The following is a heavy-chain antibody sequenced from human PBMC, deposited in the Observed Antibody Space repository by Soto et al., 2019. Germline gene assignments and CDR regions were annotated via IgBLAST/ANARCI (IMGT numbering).Heavy chain of an antibody. Sequence: QVQLVESGGGVVQPGRSLRLSCAASGFTFSSYGMHWVRQAPGKGLEWVAVIWYDGSNKYYADSVMGRFTISRDNSKNTLYLQMNSLRAEDTAVYYCARDNSSSWYGQTNCFDPWGQGTLVTVSS. CDR3: ARDNSSSWYGQTNCFDP. CDR2: IWYDGSNK. J-gene: IGHJ5*02. CDR1: GFTFSSYG. D-gene: IGHD6-13*01. V-gene: IGHV3-33*01.